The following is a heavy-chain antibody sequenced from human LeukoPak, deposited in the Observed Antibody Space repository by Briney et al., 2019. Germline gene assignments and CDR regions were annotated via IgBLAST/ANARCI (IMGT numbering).Heavy chain of an antibody. CDR1: GGSISSSY. V-gene: IGHV4-4*07. CDR2: IFTSGTT. J-gene: IGHJ5*02. D-gene: IGHD6-19*01. Sequence: PSETLSLTCTVSGGSISSSYWSWIRQPPGKGLEWIGRIFTSGTTEYNPSLKSRVTMSVDTSKNQFSLKLTSVTAADTAVYYCARDFGFGSAWGQGALVTVSS. CDR3: ARDFGFGSA.